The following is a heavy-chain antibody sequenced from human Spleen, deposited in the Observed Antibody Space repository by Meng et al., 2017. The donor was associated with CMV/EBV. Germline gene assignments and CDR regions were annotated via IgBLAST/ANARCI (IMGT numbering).Heavy chain of an antibody. V-gene: IGHV1-2*02. CDR1: GYTFTGHY. J-gene: IGHJ5*01. D-gene: IGHD3-22*01. CDR2: ISPSRGAT. Sequence: ASVKVSCKASGYTFTGHYIHWVRQSPGQGLEWMGWISPSRGATNYAQKFEGRVTMTRDTSISTAYMELNRLTYDDTAVYYCARGDSSPNWFDSWGQGTLVTVSS. CDR3: ARGDSSPNWFDS.